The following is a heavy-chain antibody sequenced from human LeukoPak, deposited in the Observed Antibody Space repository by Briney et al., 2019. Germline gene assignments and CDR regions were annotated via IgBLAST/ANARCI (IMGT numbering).Heavy chain of an antibody. CDR1: VGTFSSYA. Sequence: GASVKVSCKASVGTFSSYAISWVRQAPGQGLEWMGGIIPMSETPKYTQKFQGRVTIATDESTNTAYMELSSLRSEDTAVYYCARDKNSGECVSNSCYGVWPLDIWGQGTMVTVSS. D-gene: IGHD2-2*01. J-gene: IGHJ3*02. CDR3: ARDKNSGECVSNSCYGVWPLDI. V-gene: IGHV1-69*05. CDR2: IIPMSETP.